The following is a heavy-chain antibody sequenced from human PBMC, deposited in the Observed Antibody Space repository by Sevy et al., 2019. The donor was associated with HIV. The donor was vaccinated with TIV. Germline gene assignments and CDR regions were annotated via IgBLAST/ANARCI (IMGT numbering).Heavy chain of an antibody. Sequence: GGSLRLSCAASGFTLGSYTMNWVRQAPGEGLEWVASISATGGSTYYADSVKGRFTISRDVSKGLLYLQMNSLTAEDTAIFYCAKTLQKLPFHPHYFDYWGQGTMVTVSS. J-gene: IGHJ4*02. CDR3: AKTLQKLPFHPHYFDY. CDR2: ISATGGST. CDR1: GFTLGSYT. V-gene: IGHV3-23*01. D-gene: IGHD2-21*02.